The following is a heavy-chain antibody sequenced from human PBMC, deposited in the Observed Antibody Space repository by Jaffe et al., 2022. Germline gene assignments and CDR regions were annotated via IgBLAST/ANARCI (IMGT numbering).Heavy chain of an antibody. Sequence: QVQLVESGGGVVQPGRSLRLSCAASGFTFSSYGMHWVRQAPGKGLEWVAVISYDGSNKYYADSVKGRFTISRDNSKNTLYLQMNSLRAEDTAVYYCAKDPSKFDYWGQGTLVTVSS. CDR1: GFTFSSYG. V-gene: IGHV3-30*18. CDR2: ISYDGSNK. J-gene: IGHJ4*02. CDR3: AKDPSKFDY.